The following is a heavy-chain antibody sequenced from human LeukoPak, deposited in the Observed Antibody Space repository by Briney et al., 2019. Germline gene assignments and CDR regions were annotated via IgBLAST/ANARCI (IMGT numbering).Heavy chain of an antibody. CDR2: ISGSGGST. Sequence: GGSLRLSCAASGFTFSSYAMSWVRQAPGKGLEWVSAISGSGGSTYYADSVKGRFTISRDNSKNTLYLQMNSLRDEDTALYYCARVPYSTGAFDYRGQGTLVTVSS. V-gene: IGHV3-23*01. CDR1: GFTFSSYA. J-gene: IGHJ4*02. D-gene: IGHD6-19*01. CDR3: ARVPYSTGAFDY.